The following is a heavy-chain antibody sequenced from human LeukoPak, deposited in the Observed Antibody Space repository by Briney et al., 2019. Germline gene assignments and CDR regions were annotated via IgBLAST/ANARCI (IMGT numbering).Heavy chain of an antibody. V-gene: IGHV4-59*01. J-gene: IGHJ3*02. CDR2: IYSTGST. Sequence: TSETLSLTCTVSGGSISDYYWSWIRQPPGKGLEWIGYIYSTGSTNYNPSLKSRVTISVDTSKNQFFLKLSSVTAADTALYYCARDYTMTHAFDIWGQGTLVTVSS. D-gene: IGHD3-22*01. CDR3: ARDYTMTHAFDI. CDR1: GGSISDYY.